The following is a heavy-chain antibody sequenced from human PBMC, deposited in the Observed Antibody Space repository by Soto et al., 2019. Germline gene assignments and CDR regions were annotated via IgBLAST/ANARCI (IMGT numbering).Heavy chain of an antibody. CDR2: ISYDGSNK. CDR3: AKDWGRAAAVFDY. V-gene: IGHV3-30*18. Sequence: GGSLRLSCAASGFTFSSYGMHWVRQAPGKGLEWVAVISYDGSNKYYADSVKGRFTISRDNSKNTLYLQMNSLRAEDTAVYYCAKDWGRAAAVFDYWGQGTLVTVSS. D-gene: IGHD6-13*01. J-gene: IGHJ4*02. CDR1: GFTFSSYG.